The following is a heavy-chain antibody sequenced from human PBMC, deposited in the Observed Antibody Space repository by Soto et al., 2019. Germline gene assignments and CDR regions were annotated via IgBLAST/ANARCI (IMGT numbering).Heavy chain of an antibody. CDR1: GGSISSYY. D-gene: IGHD3-3*01. J-gene: IGHJ6*03. CDR3: ARQIGDFGVVILHDYYMDV. CDR2: IYYSGST. Sequence: SETLSLTCTVSGGSISSYYWSWIRQPPGKGLEWIGYIYYSGSTNYNPSLKSRVTISVDTSKNQFSLKLSSVTAADTAVYYCARQIGDFGVVILHDYYMDVWGKGTTVTVSS. V-gene: IGHV4-59*08.